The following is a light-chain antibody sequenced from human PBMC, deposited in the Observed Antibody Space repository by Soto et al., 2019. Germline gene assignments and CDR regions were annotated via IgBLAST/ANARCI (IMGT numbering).Light chain of an antibody. CDR3: SSYAGSNNYV. CDR1: SGDVGGYNY. J-gene: IGLJ1*01. CDR2: EVS. Sequence: QSVLTQPASVSGSPGQSITISCTGTSGDVGGYNYVSWYQQHPGKVPKLLIYEVSKRPSGVPDRFSGSKSGNTASLTVSGLQAEDEADYYCSSYAGSNNYVFGTGTKVTVL. V-gene: IGLV2-8*01.